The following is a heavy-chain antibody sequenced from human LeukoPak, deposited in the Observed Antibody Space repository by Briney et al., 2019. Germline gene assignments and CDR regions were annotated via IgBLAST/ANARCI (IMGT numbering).Heavy chain of an antibody. CDR3: ARSDTAIVRGVRTPLVY. CDR1: GYTFTGYY. J-gene: IGHJ4*02. V-gene: IGHV1-2*02. Sequence: GASLKLSCKASGYTFTGYYMHWVRQAPGQGLEWMGWINPNSGGTIYAQKFQGRATMTRDTSCSSAYMELSWLRSDDTAVYYCARSDTAIVRGVRTPLVYWGQGTLVTVSS. D-gene: IGHD3-10*01. CDR2: INPNSGGT.